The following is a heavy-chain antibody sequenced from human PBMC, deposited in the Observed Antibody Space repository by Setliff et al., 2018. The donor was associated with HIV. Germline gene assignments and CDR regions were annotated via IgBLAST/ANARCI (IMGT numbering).Heavy chain of an antibody. Sequence: ASVKVSCKASGYTFTGYYMHWVRQAPGQGLEWMGWINPNSGGTNYAQKFQGRVTMTRDTSISTAYMELSRLRSDDTAVYYCARTGYSSGWYYYYGMDVWGQGTTVTVS. CDR1: GYTFTGYY. CDR2: INPNSGGT. V-gene: IGHV1-2*02. D-gene: IGHD6-19*01. J-gene: IGHJ6*02. CDR3: ARTGYSSGWYYYYGMDV.